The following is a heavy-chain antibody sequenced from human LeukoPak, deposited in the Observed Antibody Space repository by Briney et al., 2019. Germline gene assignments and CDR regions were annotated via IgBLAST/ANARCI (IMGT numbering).Heavy chain of an antibody. CDR1: GGSISSYY. J-gene: IGHJ6*02. CDR3: ATYSKVVDTAMAYLGPYYYYGMDV. D-gene: IGHD5-18*01. V-gene: IGHV4-59*08. Sequence: SETLSLTCTVSGGSISSYYWSWIRQPPGKGLEWIGYIYYSGSTNYNPSLKSRVTISVDTSKNQFSLKLSSVTAADTAVYYCATYSKVVDTAMAYLGPYYYYGMDVWGQETTVTVSS. CDR2: IYYSGST.